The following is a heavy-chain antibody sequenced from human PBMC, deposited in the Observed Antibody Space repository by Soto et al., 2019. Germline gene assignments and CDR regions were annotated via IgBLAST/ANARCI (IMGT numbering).Heavy chain of an antibody. J-gene: IGHJ4*02. CDR1: GFTFSVSA. CDR2: INGGSTSV. V-gene: IGHV3-21*02. Sequence: DVQLVESGGGLVKPGGSLRLSCEASGFTFSVSAMNWVRQAPGKGLEWVSSINGGSTSVHYADSVKGRFTISRDNANNSLSLQLNNLRVEDTAIYYCARGGGSLNYWWQGNLVSVSS. CDR3: ARGGGSLNY. D-gene: IGHD2-15*01.